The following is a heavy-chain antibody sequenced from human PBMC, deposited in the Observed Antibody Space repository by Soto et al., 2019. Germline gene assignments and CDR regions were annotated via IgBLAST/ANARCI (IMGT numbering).Heavy chain of an antibody. Sequence: PSETLSLTCAVSGGSISSSNWWSWVRQPPGKGLVWIGEIYHSGSTNYNPSLKSRVTISGDKSKNQFSLKLSSVTAADTAVYYCAMVRTGTNGWFDPWGQGTRVTVSS. J-gene: IGHJ5*02. D-gene: IGHD1-7*01. CDR3: AMVRTGTNGWFDP. V-gene: IGHV4-4*02. CDR2: IYHSGST. CDR1: GGSISSSNW.